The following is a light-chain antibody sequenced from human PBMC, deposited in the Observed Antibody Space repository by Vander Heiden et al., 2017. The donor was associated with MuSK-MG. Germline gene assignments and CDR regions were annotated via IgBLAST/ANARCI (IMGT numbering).Light chain of an antibody. CDR3: QQYNNWPGT. CDR2: GAS. J-gene: IGKJ1*01. CDR1: QSVSSN. Sequence: EIVMTQSPATLSVSPGERATLSCRASQSVSSNLAGYQQKPGQAPRLLMHGASTRAIDIPARFSGSGSGTEFTLIISSLQSEDFAVYYCQQYNNWPGTFGQGTKVEI. V-gene: IGKV3-15*01.